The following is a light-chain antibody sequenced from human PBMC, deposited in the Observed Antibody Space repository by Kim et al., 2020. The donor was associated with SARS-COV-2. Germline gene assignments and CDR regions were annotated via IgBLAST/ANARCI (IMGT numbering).Light chain of an antibody. CDR2: GAS. V-gene: IGKV3-15*01. J-gene: IGKJ2*01. CDR3: QQYNNWPPYT. Sequence: PPVATATLSCRASQSVSIHFAWYQQKPGQAPRLLIYGASTRATGIPARFSGSVSGTEFTLTISSLQSEDFALYYCQQYNNWPPYTFGQGTKLEI. CDR1: QSVSIH.